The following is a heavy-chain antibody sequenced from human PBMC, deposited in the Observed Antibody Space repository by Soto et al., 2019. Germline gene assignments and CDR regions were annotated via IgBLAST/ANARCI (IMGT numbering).Heavy chain of an antibody. Sequence: PGGSLRLSCSASGFSFSSYAMHWVRQAPGKGLEYVSAISSDGGSTYYADSVKGRFTISRDNSKNTLYLQMSSLRAEDTAVYYCVKDRHYYYDSSGYSDDAFDIWGQGTMVTVSS. CDR1: GFSFSSYA. V-gene: IGHV3-64D*06. D-gene: IGHD3-22*01. J-gene: IGHJ3*02. CDR3: VKDRHYYYDSSGYSDDAFDI. CDR2: ISSDGGST.